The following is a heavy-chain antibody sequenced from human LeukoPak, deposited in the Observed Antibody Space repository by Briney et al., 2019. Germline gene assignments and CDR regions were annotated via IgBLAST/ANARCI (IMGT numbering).Heavy chain of an antibody. CDR3: AKVGEYQLLLYAFDM. V-gene: IGHV3-23*01. J-gene: IGHJ3*02. D-gene: IGHD2-2*01. CDR2: TSSSGSTT. CDR1: GFTFSSYA. Sequence: PGGSLRLSCAASGFTFSSYAMSWVRQAPGRGLEWVSGTSSSGSTTYYADSVKGRFTISRDNSKNTLYLQMNSLRAEDTAVYYCAKVGEYQLLLYAFDMWGQGTMVTVSS.